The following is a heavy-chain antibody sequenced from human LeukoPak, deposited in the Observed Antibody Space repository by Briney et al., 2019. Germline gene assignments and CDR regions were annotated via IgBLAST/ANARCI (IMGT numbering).Heavy chain of an antibody. CDR1: GYTLTELS. CDR2: FVPEDGET. D-gene: IGHD2-21*02. J-gene: IGHJ4*02. CDR3: ATDFSDRSIHGDWSY. V-gene: IGHV1-24*01. Sequence: ASVKVSCKVSGYTLTELSMHWVRQPPGKGLEWMGGFVPEDGETIYAQKFQGRVTMTEDTSTDTAYMELSSLRSEDTAVYFCATDFSDRSIHGDWSYWGQGTLVTVSS.